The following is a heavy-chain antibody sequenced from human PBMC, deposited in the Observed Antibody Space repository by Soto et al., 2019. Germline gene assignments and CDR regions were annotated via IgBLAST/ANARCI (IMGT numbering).Heavy chain of an antibody. V-gene: IGHV4-59*08. CDR3: VRQGIDYLHGLVDV. J-gene: IGHJ6*02. D-gene: IGHD5-12*01. CDR1: SGPSRSHN. Sequence: QVQVQQSGPGLVKPSETLSLTCTVSSGPSRSHNWGWIRQPPGRGLEWIGYAYYTGDTSYNPSLKSRVTISADTSTNHISLTLRSVTAADTAVYYCVRQGIDYLHGLVDVWGQGTTVSVSS. CDR2: AYYTGDT.